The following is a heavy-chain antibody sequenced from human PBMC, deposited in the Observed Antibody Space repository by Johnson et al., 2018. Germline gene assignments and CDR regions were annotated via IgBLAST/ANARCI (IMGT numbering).Heavy chain of an antibody. J-gene: IGHJ3*02. CDR3: ARGTCGGDCDRSALDI. D-gene: IGHD2-21*02. CDR1: GFTFSSYW. V-gene: IGHV3-74*01. CDR2: INFDGSST. Sequence: VQLVESEGGLVQPGGSLRLSCAASGFTFSSYWMQWVRQAPGKGLVWVSRINFDGSSTSYADSVKGRFTISRDNAKNTMYLQMNSLRAEDTAVYYCARGTCGGDCDRSALDIWGQGTMVTVSA.